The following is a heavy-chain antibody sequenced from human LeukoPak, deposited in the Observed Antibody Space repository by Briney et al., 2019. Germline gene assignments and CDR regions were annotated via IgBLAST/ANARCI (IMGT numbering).Heavy chain of an antibody. V-gene: IGHV1-46*01. Sequence: ASVKVSCKASGYTFTSYYMHWVRPAPGQGLEWMGIINPSGGSTSYAQKFQGRVTMTRDTSTSTVYMELSRLRSEDTAVYYCARDKVTPLTPYYYGMDVWGQGTTVTVSS. CDR2: INPSGGST. CDR3: ARDKVTPLTPYYYGMDV. J-gene: IGHJ6*02. CDR1: GYTFTSYY. D-gene: IGHD4-23*01.